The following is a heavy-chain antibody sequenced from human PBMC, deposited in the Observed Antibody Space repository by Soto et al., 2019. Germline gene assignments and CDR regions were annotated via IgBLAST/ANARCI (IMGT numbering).Heavy chain of an antibody. CDR3: ARGGGADGMDV. Sequence: QGQLVESGGGVVQPGRSLRLSCAASGFNFITYAMHWVRQAPGKGLEWLAIISNDGDNTYYADSVKGRFTISRSSSQNTAYLQMNSLRPDDTAVYYCARGGGADGMDVWGQGTTVTV. CDR2: ISNDGDNT. CDR1: GFNFITYA. V-gene: IGHV3-30-3*01. D-gene: IGHD1-26*01. J-gene: IGHJ6*02.